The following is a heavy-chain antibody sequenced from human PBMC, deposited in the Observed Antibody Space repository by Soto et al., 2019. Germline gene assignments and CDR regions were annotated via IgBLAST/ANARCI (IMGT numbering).Heavy chain of an antibody. V-gene: IGHV4-39*01. CDR2: IYYSGST. CDR1: GGSISSSSYY. CDR3: ARGPYDYIWGSYRYFDY. D-gene: IGHD3-16*02. Sequence: SETLSLTCTVSGGSISSSSYYWGWIRQPPGKGLEWIGSIYYSGSTYYNPSLKSRVTISVDTSKNQFSLKLSSVTAADTAVYYCARGPYDYIWGSYRYFDYWGQGTLVTVSS. J-gene: IGHJ4*02.